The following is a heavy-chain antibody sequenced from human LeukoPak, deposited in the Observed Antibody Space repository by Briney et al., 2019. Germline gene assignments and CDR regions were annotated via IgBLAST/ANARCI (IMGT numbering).Heavy chain of an antibody. J-gene: IGHJ4*02. CDR1: VGSISVPNFY. V-gene: IGHV4-39*01. CDR2: VYYSGGT. D-gene: IGHD3-3*01. Sequence: SETLSLTCAVSVGSISVPNFYWGWIRQPPGKGLEWIGSVYYSGGTYYSPSLKSRLTIFVDTSNNRFSLKMKSVSAADSAVHYCARQFSGDPTWSDFNTTGDWGQGISVIVSS. CDR3: ARQFSGDPTWSDFNTTGD.